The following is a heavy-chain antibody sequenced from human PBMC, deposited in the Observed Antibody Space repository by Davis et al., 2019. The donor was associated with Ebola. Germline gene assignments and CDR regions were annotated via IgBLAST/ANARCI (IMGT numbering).Heavy chain of an antibody. V-gene: IGHV4-34*01. D-gene: IGHD3-3*01. CDR2: INHSGST. Sequence: SETLSLTCAVYGWSFSGYYWSWSRQPPGKGLEWIGEINHSGSTNYNPSLKSRFTISVDTSQNQFSLKLSSVTAADTAVYYCARSLTYYDFWSGYYPHYNWFDPWGQGTLVTVSS. CDR3: ARSLTYYDFWSGYYPHYNWFDP. J-gene: IGHJ5*02. CDR1: GWSFSGYY.